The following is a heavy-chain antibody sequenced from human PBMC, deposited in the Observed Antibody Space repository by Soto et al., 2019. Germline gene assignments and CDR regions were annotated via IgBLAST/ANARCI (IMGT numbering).Heavy chain of an antibody. CDR3: AKGLGDYYYMDV. J-gene: IGHJ6*03. V-gene: IGHV3-23*01. CDR1: GFPFSSYT. Sequence: GGSLRLSCAASGFPFSSYTMSWVRQAPGKGLEWVSAISDSGGSTYYADSVKGRFTISRDNSKHTLFLQVNSLRAEDTAVYYCAKGLGDYYYMDVWGKGTTVTVSS. CDR2: ISDSGGST.